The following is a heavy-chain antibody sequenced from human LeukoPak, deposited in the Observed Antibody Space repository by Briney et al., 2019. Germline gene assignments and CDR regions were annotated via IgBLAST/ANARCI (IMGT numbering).Heavy chain of an antibody. Sequence: GGSLRLSCAASGFTFSKAWMTWVRQAPGKGLEWIGRIKSKTDGGTTDYVAPVKGTFTISRDDSKNTLYLQMISLKTEDTAVYYCARVLRYCSGGNCYSGGLGYMDVWGKGTTVTISS. CDR3: ARVLRYCSGGNCYSGGLGYMDV. CDR2: IKSKTDGGTT. V-gene: IGHV3-15*01. CDR1: GFTFSKAW. D-gene: IGHD2-15*01. J-gene: IGHJ6*03.